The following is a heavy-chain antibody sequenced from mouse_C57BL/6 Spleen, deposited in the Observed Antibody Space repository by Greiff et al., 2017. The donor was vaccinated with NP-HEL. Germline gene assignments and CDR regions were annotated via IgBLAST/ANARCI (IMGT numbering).Heavy chain of an antibody. J-gene: IGHJ4*01. D-gene: IGHD2-5*01. V-gene: IGHV1-55*01. Sequence: QVQLQQPGDELVKPGASVKMSCKASGYTFTSYWITWVKQRPGQGLEWIGDIYPGSGSTNYNEKFKSKATLTVDTSSSTAYMQLSSLTSEDSAVYYCARSWYSNYAMDYWGQGTSVTVSS. CDR3: ARSWYSNYAMDY. CDR1: GYTFTSYW. CDR2: IYPGSGST.